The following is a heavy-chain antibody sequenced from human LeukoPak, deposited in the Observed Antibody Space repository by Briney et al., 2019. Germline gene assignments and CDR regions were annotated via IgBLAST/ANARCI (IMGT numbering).Heavy chain of an antibody. Sequence: AGGSLRLSCAASGFTVSSNYMSWVRQAPGKGLEWVSVIYSGGSTYYADSVKGRFTISRDNSKNTLYLQMNSLRAEDTAVYYCAKDVDIVVVPAALDYWGQGTLVTVSS. CDR2: IYSGGST. D-gene: IGHD2-2*03. CDR1: GFTVSSNY. V-gene: IGHV3-53*01. J-gene: IGHJ4*02. CDR3: AKDVDIVVVPAALDY.